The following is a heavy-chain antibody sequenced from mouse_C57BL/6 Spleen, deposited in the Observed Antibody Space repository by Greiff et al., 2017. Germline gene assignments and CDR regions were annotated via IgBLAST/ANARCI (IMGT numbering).Heavy chain of an antibody. CDR1: GYTFTSYW. V-gene: IGHV1-52*01. Sequence: QVQLQQPGAELMRPGSSVKLSCKASGYTFTSYWMHWVKQRPIQGLEWIGNIDPSDSETHYNQKFKDKATLTVDKSSSTAYMQLSSLTSEDSAVYYCANSLYELYAMDYWGQGTSVTVSS. CDR2: IDPSDSET. J-gene: IGHJ4*01. CDR3: ANSLYELYAMDY. D-gene: IGHD1-3*01.